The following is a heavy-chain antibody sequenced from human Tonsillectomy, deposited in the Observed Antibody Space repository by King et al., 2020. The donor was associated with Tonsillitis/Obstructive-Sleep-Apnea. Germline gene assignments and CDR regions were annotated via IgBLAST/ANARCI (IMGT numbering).Heavy chain of an antibody. D-gene: IGHD3-22*01. CDR1: GGTFSNYA. Sequence: QLVQSGAEVKKPGSSVKVSCKASGGTFSNYAISWVRQAPGQGLEWMGGIIPILDITNYAQTFQGRVTINADKSTSTAYMELSSLRSEDTAVYYCARDRDRSNYYYYYGMDVWGQGTTVTVSS. J-gene: IGHJ6*02. V-gene: IGHV1-69*10. CDR3: ARDRDRSNYYYYYGMDV. CDR2: IIPILDIT.